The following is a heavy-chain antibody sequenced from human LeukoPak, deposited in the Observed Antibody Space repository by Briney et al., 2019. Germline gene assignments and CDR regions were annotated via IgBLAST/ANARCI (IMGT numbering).Heavy chain of an antibody. CDR2: IYYSGST. Sequence: PSETLSLTGTVSGGSISSSSYYWGWIRQPPGKGLEGIGSIYYSGSTYYNPSLKSRVTISVDTSKNQFSLKLSSVTAADTAVYYCARHRWELLLDVDYWGQGTLVTVSS. CDR1: GGSISSSSYY. J-gene: IGHJ4*02. V-gene: IGHV4-39*01. CDR3: ARHRWELLLDVDY. D-gene: IGHD1-26*01.